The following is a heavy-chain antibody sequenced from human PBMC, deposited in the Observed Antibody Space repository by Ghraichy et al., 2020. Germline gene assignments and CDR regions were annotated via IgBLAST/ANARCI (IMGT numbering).Heavy chain of an antibody. CDR2: IFYSGST. Sequence: SQTLSLTCTVSGTSVRSYFWSWIRQPPGKGLEWIGDIFYSGSTNYNPSLKSRVTISIDASSNQFSLNLSSVTAADTAVYYCARMGGYKAPLWYWGQGTLVAVSS. D-gene: IGHD3-10*01. J-gene: IGHJ4*02. V-gene: IGHV4-59*02. CDR3: ARMGGYKAPLWY. CDR1: GTSVRSYF.